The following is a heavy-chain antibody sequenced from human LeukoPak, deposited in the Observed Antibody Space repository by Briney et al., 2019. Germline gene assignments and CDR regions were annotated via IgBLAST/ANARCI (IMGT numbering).Heavy chain of an antibody. CDR2: ISGSGYST. Sequence: GGSLRLSCTASGFTFSSYAMSWVRQAPGKGLEWVSAISGSGYSTYYARSVKVRFTISRDNSKNTLYLQMNSLRAEDTAVYYCAKDHITMIVVPFDFWGEGTLVSVSS. CDR3: AKDHITMIVVPFDF. J-gene: IGHJ4*02. V-gene: IGHV3-23*01. CDR1: GFTFSSYA. D-gene: IGHD3-22*01.